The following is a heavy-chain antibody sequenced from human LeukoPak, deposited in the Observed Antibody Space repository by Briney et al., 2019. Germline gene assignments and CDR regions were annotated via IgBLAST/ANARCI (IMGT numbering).Heavy chain of an antibody. D-gene: IGHD6-13*01. CDR1: GFTFSSYG. J-gene: IGHJ4*02. CDR2: IRYDGSNK. CDR3: AKDPIAAAAPNAFFDY. Sequence: GGSLRLSCAASGFTFSSYGMHWVRQAPGKGLEWVAFIRYDGSNKYYADSVKGRFTISRDNSKNTLYLQMSSLRAEDTAVYYCAKDPIAAAAPNAFFDYWGQGTLVTVSS. V-gene: IGHV3-30*02.